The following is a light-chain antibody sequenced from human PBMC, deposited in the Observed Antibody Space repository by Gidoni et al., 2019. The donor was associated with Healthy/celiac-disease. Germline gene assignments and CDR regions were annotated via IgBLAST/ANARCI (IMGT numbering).Light chain of an antibody. CDR1: QSVSSY. CDR2: DAS. V-gene: IGKV3-11*01. CDR3: QQRSNWPSRLT. J-gene: IGKJ3*01. Sequence: EIVLTQSPATLSLSPGERATLSCRASQSVSSYLAWYQQQPGQAPRLLIYDASSGSGTDFTLTISSLEPEDFAVYYCQQRSNWPSRLTFGPXTKVDIK.